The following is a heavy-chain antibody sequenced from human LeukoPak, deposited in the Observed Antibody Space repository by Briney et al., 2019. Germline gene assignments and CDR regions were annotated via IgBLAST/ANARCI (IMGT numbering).Heavy chain of an antibody. CDR1: GYTFTSYA. J-gene: IGHJ4*02. CDR3: AREIPAAARKDRDY. Sequence: ASVKVSCKASGYTFTSYAMNWVRQAPGQGLEWMGWINTNTGNPTYAQGFTGRFVFSLDTSVSTAYLQISSLKAEDTAVYYCAREIPAAARKDRDYWGQGPLVTVSS. CDR2: INTNTGNP. D-gene: IGHD6-13*01. V-gene: IGHV7-4-1*02.